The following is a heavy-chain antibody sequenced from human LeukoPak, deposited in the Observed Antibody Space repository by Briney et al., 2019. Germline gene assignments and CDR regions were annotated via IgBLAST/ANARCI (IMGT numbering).Heavy chain of an antibody. J-gene: IGHJ4*02. D-gene: IGHD3-16*01. CDR2: IYSGGST. CDR3: ARAGGLQLFDY. V-gene: IGHV3-53*01. CDR1: GFTVSSNY. Sequence: GGSLRLSCAASGFTVSSNYMSWVRQAPGKGLEWVSVIYSGGSTYYADSVKGRFTISRDNSKNTLYPQMNSLRAEDTAVYYCARAGGLQLFDYWGQGTLVTVSS.